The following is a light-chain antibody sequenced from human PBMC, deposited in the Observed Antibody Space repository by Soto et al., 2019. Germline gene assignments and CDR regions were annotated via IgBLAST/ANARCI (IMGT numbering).Light chain of an antibody. CDR3: QQYDNLPLT. Sequence: PSSLSASVGDRVTITCRASQSISSYLNWYQQKPGKAPKLLIYAASSLQSGVPSRFSGSGSGTDFTFTINSLQPEDIATYYCQQYDNLPLTFGGGTKVDI. CDR2: AAS. J-gene: IGKJ4*01. V-gene: IGKV1-33*01. CDR1: QSISSY.